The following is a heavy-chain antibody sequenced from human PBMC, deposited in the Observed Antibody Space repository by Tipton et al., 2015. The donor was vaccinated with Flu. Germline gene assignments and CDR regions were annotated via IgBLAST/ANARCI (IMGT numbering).Heavy chain of an antibody. Sequence: TLSLTCTVSGGSISSHYWSWIRQPPGKGLEWIGYIYYSGSISYNPPLKSRVTISVDTSKNQFSLKLSSVTAADTAVYCCAREWGDAFDIWGQGTMVTVSS. D-gene: IGHD3-16*01. CDR1: GGSISSHY. J-gene: IGHJ3*02. CDR2: IYYSGSI. CDR3: AREWGDAFDI. V-gene: IGHV4-59*11.